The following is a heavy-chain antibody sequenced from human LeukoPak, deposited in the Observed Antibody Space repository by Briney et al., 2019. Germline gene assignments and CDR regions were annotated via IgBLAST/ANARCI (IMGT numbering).Heavy chain of an antibody. CDR3: ARERRGHSGYETYNWFDP. D-gene: IGHD5-12*01. CDR1: GFTFSSYE. J-gene: IGHJ5*02. Sequence: QSGGSLRLSCAASGFTFSSYEMNWVRQAPGKGLEWVSYISSSGSTIYYADSVKGRFTISRDNAKNSLYLQMNSLRAEDTAVYYCARERRGHSGYETYNWFDPWGQGTLVTVSS. V-gene: IGHV3-48*03. CDR2: ISSSGSTI.